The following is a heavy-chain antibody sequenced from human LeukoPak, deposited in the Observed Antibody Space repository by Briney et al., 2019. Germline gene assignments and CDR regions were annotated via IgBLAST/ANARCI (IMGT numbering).Heavy chain of an antibody. J-gene: IGHJ4*02. CDR1: GFTFSSYA. CDR2: VSGSGGST. V-gene: IGHV3-23*01. CDR3: AKSHLQIAAANFDY. Sequence: GGSLRLSCAASGFTFSSYAMSWVRQAPGKGLEWVSAVSGSGGSTYYAHSVKGRFTISRDNSKNTLYLQMNSPKAEDTAVYYCAKSHLQIAAANFDYWGQGTLVTVSS. D-gene: IGHD6-13*01.